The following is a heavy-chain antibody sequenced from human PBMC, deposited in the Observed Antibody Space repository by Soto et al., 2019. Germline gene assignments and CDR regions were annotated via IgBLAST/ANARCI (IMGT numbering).Heavy chain of an antibody. V-gene: IGHV4-59*01. Sequence: SETLSLTCTVSDGSIRSYYWTWIRQPPGKGLEWIGYIYYSGTTNYNPSLKSRVTISVDTSENQFSLKLSSVTAADTAVYYCARSHHGDLDYWGQGILVTVSS. D-gene: IGHD4-17*01. CDR2: IYYSGTT. J-gene: IGHJ4*02. CDR1: DGSIRSYY. CDR3: ARSHHGDLDY.